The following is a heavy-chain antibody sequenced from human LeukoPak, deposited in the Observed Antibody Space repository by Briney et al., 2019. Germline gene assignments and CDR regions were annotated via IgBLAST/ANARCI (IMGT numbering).Heavy chain of an antibody. CDR3: AKVGAAFPHWPAGDLHAFDI. D-gene: IGHD3-10*01. Sequence: PGGSLRLSCAASGFTFSSYAMSWVRQAPGKGLEWVSAISGSGGSTYYADSVKGRFTISRDNSKNTLYLQMNSLRAEDTAVYYCAKVGAAFPHWPAGDLHAFDIWGQGTMVTVSS. V-gene: IGHV3-23*01. CDR2: ISGSGGST. J-gene: IGHJ3*02. CDR1: GFTFSSYA.